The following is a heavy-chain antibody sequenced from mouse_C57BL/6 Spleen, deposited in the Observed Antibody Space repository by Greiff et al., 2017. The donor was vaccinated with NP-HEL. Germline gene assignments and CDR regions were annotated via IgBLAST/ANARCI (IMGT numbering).Heavy chain of an antibody. V-gene: IGHV14-2*01. CDR3: ASYYYGSSYNHFDY. CDR2: IDPEDGET. D-gene: IGHD1-1*01. Sequence: EVQLQQSGAELVKPGASVKLSCTASGFNIKDYYMHWVKQRTEQGLEWIGRIDPEDGETKYVPKFQGKATITADTSSNTAYLQLSSLTSEDTAVYYCASYYYGSSYNHFDYWGQGPTLTVSS. CDR1: GFNIKDYY. J-gene: IGHJ2*01.